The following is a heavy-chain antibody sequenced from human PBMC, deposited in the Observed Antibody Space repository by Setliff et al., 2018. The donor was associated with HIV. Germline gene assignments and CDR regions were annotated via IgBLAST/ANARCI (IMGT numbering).Heavy chain of an antibody. Sequence: SVKVSCKASGGTFSTNAVSWVRQAPGQGLEWMGGIIPLLSKANYAQKFQGRVTISADESTSTVYMELSSLRFGDTAVYYCARGGVCTSTGCGGIYYYGTDLWSQGTTVTVSS. D-gene: IGHD2-2*01. V-gene: IGHV1-69*10. CDR1: GGTFSTNA. CDR2: IIPLLSKA. J-gene: IGHJ6*02. CDR3: ARGGVCTSTGCGGIYYYGTDL.